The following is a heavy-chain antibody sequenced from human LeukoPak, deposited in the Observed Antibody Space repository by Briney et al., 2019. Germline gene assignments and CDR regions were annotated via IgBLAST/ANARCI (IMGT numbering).Heavy chain of an antibody. Sequence: PGGSLRLSCAASGFTFSDYYMSWLRQAPGKGLEWVSYISPSGSPTYYADSVKGRFTISRDNAKNSVYLHMNSLRAEDTAVYYCARDGSDSTGYYYALWGQGTLVTVSS. J-gene: IGHJ4*02. D-gene: IGHD3-22*01. CDR2: ISPSGSPT. CDR1: GFTFSDYY. V-gene: IGHV3-11*04. CDR3: ARDGSDSTGYYYAL.